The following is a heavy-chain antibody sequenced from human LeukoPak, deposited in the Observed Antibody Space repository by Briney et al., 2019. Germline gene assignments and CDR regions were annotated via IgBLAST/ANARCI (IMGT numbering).Heavy chain of an antibody. D-gene: IGHD3-22*01. CDR2: INPRGTST. CDR3: ARERSGYISRGIFDY. J-gene: IGHJ4*02. V-gene: IGHV1-46*01. Sequence: ASVKVSCKASGYSFTSHYMHWVRQAPGQGLEWMGLINPRGTSTIYAEKFQGRIIMTRDMSTTTDYMELSSLKSDDTAVYYCARERSGYISRGIFDYWGQGTLVTVSS. CDR1: GYSFTSHY.